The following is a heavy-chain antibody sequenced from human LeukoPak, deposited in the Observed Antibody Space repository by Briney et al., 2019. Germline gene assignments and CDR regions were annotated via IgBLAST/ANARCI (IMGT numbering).Heavy chain of an antibody. CDR2: ISSSGSTI. CDR1: GFTFSSYE. Sequence: GGSLRPSCAASGFTFSSYEMNWVRQAPGKGREWVSYISSSGSTIYYAGSVKGRFTISRDNAKNSLYLQMNSLRAEDTAVYYCARDAYYYFDYWGQGTLVTVSS. D-gene: IGHD3-16*01. V-gene: IGHV3-48*03. CDR3: ARDAYYYFDY. J-gene: IGHJ4*02.